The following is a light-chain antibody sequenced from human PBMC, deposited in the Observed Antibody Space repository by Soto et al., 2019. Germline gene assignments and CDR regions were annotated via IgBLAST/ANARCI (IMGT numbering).Light chain of an antibody. CDR2: EVT. CDR3: GSYTCSNTLV. Sequence: QSALTQPASVSGSPGQSITISCTGTSSDVGGYNYVSWYQQHPGKAPKLLIYEVTYRPSGVSNRFSGSQSGNTASLTISGLQAEDEADYFCGSYTCSNTLVFGSGTKLTVL. CDR1: SSDVGGYNY. V-gene: IGLV2-14*03. J-gene: IGLJ1*01.